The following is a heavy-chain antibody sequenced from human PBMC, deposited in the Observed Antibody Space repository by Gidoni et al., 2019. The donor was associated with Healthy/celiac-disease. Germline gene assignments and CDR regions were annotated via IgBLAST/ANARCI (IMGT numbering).Heavy chain of an antibody. CDR1: GFTVSSNY. J-gene: IGHJ3*02. CDR2: IYSGGST. Sequence: EVQLVGSGGGLVQPGGSLRLSCAASGFTVSSNYMSWVRQAPGKGLEWVSVIYSGGSTYYADSVKGRFTISRHNSKNTLYLQMNSLRAEDTAVYYCAREANYGMESNAFDIWGQGTMVTVSS. D-gene: IGHD4-17*01. V-gene: IGHV3-53*04. CDR3: AREANYGMESNAFDI.